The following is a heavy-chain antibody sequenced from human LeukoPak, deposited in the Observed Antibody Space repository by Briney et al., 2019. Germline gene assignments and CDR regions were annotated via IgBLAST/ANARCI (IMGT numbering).Heavy chain of an antibody. CDR2: INPSGGGT. CDR3: ARDQVVVVPAALPRNYYYYMDV. CDR1: GYTFTSYY. J-gene: IGHJ6*03. D-gene: IGHD2-2*01. Sequence: ASVKVSCKASGYTFTSYYLHWVRQAPGQGLEWMGIINPSGGGTSYAQKFQGRVTMTRDTSTSTVYMELSSLRSEDTAVYYCARDQVVVVPAALPRNYYYYMDVWGKGTTVTISS. V-gene: IGHV1-46*01.